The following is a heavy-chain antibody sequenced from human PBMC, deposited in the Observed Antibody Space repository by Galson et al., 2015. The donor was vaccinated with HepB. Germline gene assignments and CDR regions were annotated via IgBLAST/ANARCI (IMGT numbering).Heavy chain of an antibody. CDR2: ISGSSGST. Sequence: SLRLSCAASGFTFSSYAMSWVRQAPGKGLEWVSAISGSSGSTYYADSVKGRFTISRDNSKNTLYLQMNSLRAEDTAVYYCAKGGQNDFWSGYSGLLAGFDYWGQGTLVTVSS. CDR3: AKGGQNDFWSGYSGLLAGFDY. J-gene: IGHJ4*02. D-gene: IGHD3-3*01. CDR1: GFTFSSYA. V-gene: IGHV3-23*01.